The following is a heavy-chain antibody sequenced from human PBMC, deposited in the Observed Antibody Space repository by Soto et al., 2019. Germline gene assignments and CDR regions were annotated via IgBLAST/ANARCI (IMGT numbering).Heavy chain of an antibody. CDR3: SKGPAAINYYYGMDV. CDR2: ISYDGSNK. J-gene: IGHJ6*02. V-gene: IGHV3-30*18. D-gene: IGHD2-2*01. Sequence: GGSLRLSCAASGFTFSSYGMHWVRQAPGKGLEWVAVISYDGSNKYYADSVKGRFTISRDNSKNTLYLQMNSLRAEDTAVYYCSKGPAAINYYYGMDVWGQGTTVTVSS. CDR1: GFTFSSYG.